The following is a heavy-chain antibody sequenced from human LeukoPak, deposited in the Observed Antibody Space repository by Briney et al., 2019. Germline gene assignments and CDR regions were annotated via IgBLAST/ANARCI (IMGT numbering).Heavy chain of an antibody. J-gene: IGHJ4*02. D-gene: IGHD4-17*01. CDR2: IYYSGST. CDR3: ARKPGGYYGDYVHFDY. Sequence: SQTLSLTCTVSGGSISSGGYYWSWIRQHPGKGLEWIGYIYYSGSTYYNPSLKSRVTISVDTSKNQFSLKLSSVTAADTAVYYCARKPGGYYGDYVHFDYWGLGTLVTVSS. V-gene: IGHV4-31*03. CDR1: GGSISSGGYY.